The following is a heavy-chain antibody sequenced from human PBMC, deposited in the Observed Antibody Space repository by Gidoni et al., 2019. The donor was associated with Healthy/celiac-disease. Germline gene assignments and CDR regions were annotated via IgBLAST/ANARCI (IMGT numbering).Heavy chain of an antibody. CDR3: ASETSYYYGSGMAP. Sequence: EVQLVESGGGRVKPGGSLRLSCAAAGVTCSSYSMNWARQAPGKGLEWVSSISSIRSYIYYADSVKGRFTLSRDNAKNSLYLQMNSLRAEDTAVYYCASETSYYYGSGMAPWGQGTLVTVSS. D-gene: IGHD3-10*01. V-gene: IGHV3-21*01. CDR1: GVTCSSYS. J-gene: IGHJ5*02. CDR2: ISSIRSYI.